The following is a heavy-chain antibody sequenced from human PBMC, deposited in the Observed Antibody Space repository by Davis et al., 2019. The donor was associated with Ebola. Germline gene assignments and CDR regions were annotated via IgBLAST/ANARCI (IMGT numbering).Heavy chain of an antibody. Sequence: AASVKVSCKASGYTFTSYAMHWVRQAPGQRLEWMGWINAGNGNTKYSQKFQGRVTITTDTSTSTAYMELRSLRSDDTAVYYCARRGTGWFDPWGQGTLVTVSS. D-gene: IGHD3-16*01. CDR2: INAGNGNT. J-gene: IGHJ5*02. CDR1: GYTFTSYA. CDR3: ARRGTGWFDP. V-gene: IGHV1-3*01.